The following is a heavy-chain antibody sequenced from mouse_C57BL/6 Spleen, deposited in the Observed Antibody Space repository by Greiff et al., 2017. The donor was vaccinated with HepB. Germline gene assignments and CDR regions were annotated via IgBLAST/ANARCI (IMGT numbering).Heavy chain of an antibody. D-gene: IGHD2-4*01. CDR3: ARWGYDYEGYYFDY. CDR2: ISYDGSN. V-gene: IGHV3-6*01. CDR1: GYSITSGYY. J-gene: IGHJ2*01. Sequence: DVQLQESGPGLVKPSQSLSLTCSVTGYSITSGYYWNWIRQFPGNKLEWMGYISYDGSNNYNPSLKNRISITRDTSKNQFFLKLNSVTTEDTATYYCARWGYDYEGYYFDYWGQGTTLTVSS.